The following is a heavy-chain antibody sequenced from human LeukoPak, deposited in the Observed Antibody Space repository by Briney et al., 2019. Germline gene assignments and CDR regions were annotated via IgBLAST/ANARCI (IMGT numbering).Heavy chain of an antibody. CDR1: GFTFSDYY. V-gene: IGHV3-11*06. D-gene: IGHD6-19*01. CDR2: ISSSSSYT. Sequence: GGSLRLSCAASGFTFSDYYMSWIRQAPGKGLEWVSYISSSSSYTNYADSVKGRFTISRDNAKNSLYLQMNSLRAEDTAVYYCARDRRIAVAQHPHYYYYYGMDVWGKGTTVTVSS. J-gene: IGHJ6*04. CDR3: ARDRRIAVAQHPHYYYYYGMDV.